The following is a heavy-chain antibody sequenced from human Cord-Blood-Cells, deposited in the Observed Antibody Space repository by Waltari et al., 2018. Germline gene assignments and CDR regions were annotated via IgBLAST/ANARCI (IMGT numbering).Heavy chain of an antibody. Sequence: QVQLQESGPGLVKPSETLSLTCTVSGGSISSYYWSWIRQPPGKGLEWIGYIYYSGNTNYNPPLKSRVTISVDTSKNQFSLKLSSVTAADTAVYYCARPAPYSSSWQDAFDIWGQGTMVTVSS. D-gene: IGHD6-13*01. CDR3: ARPAPYSSSWQDAFDI. V-gene: IGHV4-59*08. J-gene: IGHJ3*02. CDR2: IYYSGNT. CDR1: GGSISSYY.